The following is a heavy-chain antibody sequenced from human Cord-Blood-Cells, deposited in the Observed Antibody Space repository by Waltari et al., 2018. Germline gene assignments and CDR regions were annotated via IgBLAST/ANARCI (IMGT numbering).Heavy chain of an antibody. CDR3: ARVTVHVVIDY. CDR1: GGSISSGGYS. J-gene: IGHJ4*02. V-gene: IGHV4-30-2*01. CDR2: SYHSGST. D-gene: IGHD3-22*01. Sequence: QLQLQESGSGLVKPSQTLSLTCAVSGGSISSGGYSWSWIRQPPGKGLELIGYSYHSGSTYYIPSLKIRVTIAVDSSKTQFSLKLSSVTAADTAVYYCARVTVHVVIDYWGQGTLVTVSS.